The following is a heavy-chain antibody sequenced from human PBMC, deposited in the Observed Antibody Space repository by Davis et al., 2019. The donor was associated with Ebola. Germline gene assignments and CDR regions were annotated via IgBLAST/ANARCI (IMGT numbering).Heavy chain of an antibody. V-gene: IGHV3-33*01. D-gene: IGHD3-10*01. CDR2: IWYDGSLK. CDR3: ARDSMVDGYYFDY. J-gene: IGHJ4*02. CDR1: GFTFSSYA. Sequence: GGSLRLSCAASGFTFSSYAVHWVRQAPGKGLEWVAFIWYDGSLKYYADSVKGRFTISRDNSKNTLYLRMNSLRADDTAVYYCARDSMVDGYYFDYWGQGTLVTVSS.